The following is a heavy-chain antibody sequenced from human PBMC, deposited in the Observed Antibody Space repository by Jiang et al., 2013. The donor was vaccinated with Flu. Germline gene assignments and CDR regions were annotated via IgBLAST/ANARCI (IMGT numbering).Heavy chain of an antibody. D-gene: IGHD3-3*01. V-gene: IGHV4-34*01. J-gene: IGHJ6*04. CDR3: ARDPITIFGNYGMDV. Sequence: TCAVYGGSFSGYYWSWIRQPPGKGLEWIGEINHSGSTNYNPSLKSRVTISVDTSKNQFSLKLSSVTAADTAVYYCARDPITIFGNYGMDVWGKGTTVTVSS. CDR1: GGSFSGYY. CDR2: INHSGST.